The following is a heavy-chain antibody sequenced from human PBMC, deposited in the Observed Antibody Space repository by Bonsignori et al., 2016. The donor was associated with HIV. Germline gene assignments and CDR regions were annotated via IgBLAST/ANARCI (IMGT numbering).Heavy chain of an antibody. CDR3: ARDIAAAAHPGWFDP. CDR2: IYYSGST. Sequence: RQAPGKGLEWIGYIYYSGSTYYNPSLKSRVTISVDTSKNQFSLKLSSVTAADTAVYYCARDIAAAAHPGWFDPWGQGTLVTVSS. D-gene: IGHD6-13*01. J-gene: IGHJ5*02. V-gene: IGHV4-30-4*01.